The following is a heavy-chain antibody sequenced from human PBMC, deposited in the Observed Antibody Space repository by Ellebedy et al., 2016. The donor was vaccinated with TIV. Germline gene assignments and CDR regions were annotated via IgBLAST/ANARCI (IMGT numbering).Heavy chain of an antibody. V-gene: IGHV4-39*01. CDR1: GGSISSSSYY. Sequence: SETLSLTXTVSGGSISSSSYYWGWIRQPPGKGLEWIGSIYYSGSTYYNPSLKSRVTISVDTSKNQFSLKLSSVTAADTAVYYCARGRDYYGSGSYDYWGQGTLVTVSS. CDR2: IYYSGST. J-gene: IGHJ4*02. CDR3: ARGRDYYGSGSYDY. D-gene: IGHD3-10*01.